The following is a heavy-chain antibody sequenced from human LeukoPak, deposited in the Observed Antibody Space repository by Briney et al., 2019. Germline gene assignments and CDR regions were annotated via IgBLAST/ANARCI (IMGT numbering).Heavy chain of an antibody. CDR3: ARGETTVTTSTFDY. Sequence: SETLSLTCSVSGGSISTYYWTWIRQPPGKGLEWIGYIFYSGSTSYNPSLKSRVTISVDTSKNQFSLKLSSVTAADTVVYYCARGETTVTTSTFDYWGQGTLVTVSS. J-gene: IGHJ4*02. V-gene: IGHV4-59*01. D-gene: IGHD4-17*01. CDR2: IFYSGST. CDR1: GGSISTYY.